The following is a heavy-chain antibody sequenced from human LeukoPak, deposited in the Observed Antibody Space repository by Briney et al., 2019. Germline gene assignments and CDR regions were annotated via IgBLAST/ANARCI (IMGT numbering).Heavy chain of an antibody. CDR2: INHSGST. J-gene: IGHJ5*02. CDR1: GGSFSGYY. V-gene: IGHV4-34*01. Sequence: PSETLSLTCAVYGGSFSGYYWSWIRQPPGKGLEWIGEINHSGSTNYNPSFKSRVTISVDTSKNQFSLKLSSVTAADTAVYYCARGRQITRWFDPWGQGTLVTVSS. CDR3: ARGRQITRWFDP.